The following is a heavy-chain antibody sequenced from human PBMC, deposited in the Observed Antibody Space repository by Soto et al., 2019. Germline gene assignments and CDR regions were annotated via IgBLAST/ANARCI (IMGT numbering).Heavy chain of an antibody. CDR3: VRGENKAHFDP. J-gene: IGHJ5*02. CDR2: IYYSGAT. CDR1: SDSIKYYY. Sequence: SETLSLTCSVSSDSIKYYYWNWIRQPPGKGLEWIGYIYYSGATNYNPSLKSRVTISKNQFSLQLSSVTAADTAVYYCVRGENKAHFDPWGQGILVTVS. V-gene: IGHV4-59*01. D-gene: IGHD3-16*01.